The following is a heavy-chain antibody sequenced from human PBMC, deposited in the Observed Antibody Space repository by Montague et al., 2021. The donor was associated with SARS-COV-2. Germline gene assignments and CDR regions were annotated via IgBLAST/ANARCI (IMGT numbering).Heavy chain of an antibody. V-gene: IGHV3-66*01. D-gene: IGHD1-1*01. CDR3: AILPGTIVDYFGMDV. J-gene: IGHJ6*04. Sequence: SLRLSCAASGFIVSSTYMNRVRQAPGKGLEWVSILFSGGNTFYADSVRGRFTISRDDSKNTLYLQMNSLRVDDTAVYSCAILPGTIVDYFGMDVWGKGTTVTVSS. CDR2: LFSGGNT. CDR1: GFIVSSTY.